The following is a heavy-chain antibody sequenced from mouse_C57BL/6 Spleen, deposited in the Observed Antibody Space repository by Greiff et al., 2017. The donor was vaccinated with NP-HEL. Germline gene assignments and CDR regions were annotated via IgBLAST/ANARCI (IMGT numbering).Heavy chain of an antibody. CDR1: GYTFTDYA. J-gene: IGHJ2*01. D-gene: IGHD1-1*01. Sequence: VQLQQSGPELVRPGVSVKISCKGSGYTFTDYAMHWVKQSHAKSLEWIGVISTYYGDASYNQKFKDTATMTVDKSSSTDYMELARLTSEDSAVYYCAREGLITTVVVDDYWGQGTTLTVSA. CDR3: AREGLITTVVVDDY. CDR2: ISTYYGDA. V-gene: IGHV1-67*01.